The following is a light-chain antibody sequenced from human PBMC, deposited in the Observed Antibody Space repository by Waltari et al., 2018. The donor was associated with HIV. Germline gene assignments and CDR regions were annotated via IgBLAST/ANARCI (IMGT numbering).Light chain of an antibody. CDR3: QVWDSRRDWV. Sequence: SNVLTQPPSVSVAPGQTARITCGGNNIGRKRVHWYQQKPGQAPVVVVFDDSDRPSGIPERFSGSNSANTATLTISTVEAGDEADYYCQVWDSRRDWVFGGGTKLTVL. CDR1: NIGRKR. V-gene: IGLV3-21*02. J-gene: IGLJ3*02. CDR2: DDS.